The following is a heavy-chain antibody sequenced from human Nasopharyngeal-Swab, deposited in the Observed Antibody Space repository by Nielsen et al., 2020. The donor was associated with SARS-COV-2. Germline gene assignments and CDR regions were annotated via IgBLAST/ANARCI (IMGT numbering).Heavy chain of an antibody. Sequence: SETLSLTCAVYGGSFSGYYWSWIRQPLGKGLEWIGEINHSGSTNYNPSLKSRVTISVDTSKNQFSLKLSSVTAADTAVYYCARLGANRWMFRELSKGFDYWGQGTLVTVSS. V-gene: IGHV4-34*01. J-gene: IGHJ4*02. CDR3: ARLGANRWMFRELSKGFDY. CDR2: INHSGST. CDR1: GGSFSGYY. D-gene: IGHD3-10*02.